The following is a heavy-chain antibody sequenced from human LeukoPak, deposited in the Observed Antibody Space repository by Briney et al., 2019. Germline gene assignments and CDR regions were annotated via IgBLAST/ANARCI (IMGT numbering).Heavy chain of an antibody. V-gene: IGHV3-9*01. CDR2: IGWNSDSI. Sequence: PGRSLRLSCAASGFTFDDYAMHWVRQAPGKGLEWVSGIGWNSDSIGYADSVKGRFTISRDNAKNSLYLQMNSLRAEDTALYYCAKDISTALAAAGAFDIWGQGTMVTVSS. CDR3: AKDISTALAAAGAFDI. D-gene: IGHD6-13*01. J-gene: IGHJ3*02. CDR1: GFTFDDYA.